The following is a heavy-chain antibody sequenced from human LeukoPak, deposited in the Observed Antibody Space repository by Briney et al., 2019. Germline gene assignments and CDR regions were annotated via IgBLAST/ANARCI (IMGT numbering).Heavy chain of an antibody. CDR2: INHSGST. V-gene: IGHV4-34*01. J-gene: IGHJ4*02. Sequence: SETPSLTCAVYGGSFSGYYWSWIRQPPGKGLDWIGEINHSGSTNYNPSLKSRVTISVDTSKNQFSLKLSSVTAADTAVYYCARGNPYDSSGYVDYWGQGTLVTVSS. D-gene: IGHD3-22*01. CDR1: GGSFSGYY. CDR3: ARGNPYDSSGYVDY.